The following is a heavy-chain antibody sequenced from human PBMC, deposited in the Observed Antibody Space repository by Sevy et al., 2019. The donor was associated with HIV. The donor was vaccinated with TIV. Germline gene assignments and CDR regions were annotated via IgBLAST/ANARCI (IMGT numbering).Heavy chain of an antibody. CDR3: VSLFLSYRSGWSYFDY. Sequence: GESLKISCAISGFTVNDKYIIWVRQAPGKGLEWVSVIFISGSTYYADSAKGRFTISRDNSKNTVDLQMNSVRAEDTAVYYCVSLFLSYRSGWSYFDYWGQGTLVTVSS. CDR2: IFISGST. V-gene: IGHV3-66*02. J-gene: IGHJ4*02. CDR1: GFTVNDKY. D-gene: IGHD6-19*01.